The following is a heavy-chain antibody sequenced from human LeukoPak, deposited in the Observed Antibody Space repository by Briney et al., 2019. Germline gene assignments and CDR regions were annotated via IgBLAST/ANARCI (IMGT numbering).Heavy chain of an antibody. V-gene: IGHV3-74*01. CDR2: INSDGSIT. D-gene: IGHD4-23*01. J-gene: IGHJ4*02. Sequence: GSLRLSCAASGFTFTTYWMHWVRQAPGKGLVWVSHINSDGSITSYADSVKGRFTISRDNAKNTLYLQMNSLRAEDTAVYYCATNGGNNPFDCWGQGTLVTVSS. CDR1: GFTFTTYW. CDR3: ATNGGNNPFDC.